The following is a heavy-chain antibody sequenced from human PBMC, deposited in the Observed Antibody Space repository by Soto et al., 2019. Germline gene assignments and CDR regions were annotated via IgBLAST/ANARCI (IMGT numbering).Heavy chain of an antibody. CDR3: ATATNRGDWLLSWFDL. CDR1: GGTFSSYA. V-gene: IGHV1-69*14. Sequence: QVQLVQSGAEVKKPGSSVKVSCKASGGTFSSYAINWVRQAPGQGLEWMGGVIPLFGTANYPQKFQGRVTITADKSTSTAYLDLSSLRSEDTAVYYCATATNRGDWLLSWFDLWGQGTLVTVSS. J-gene: IGHJ5*02. CDR2: VIPLFGTA. D-gene: IGHD3-9*01.